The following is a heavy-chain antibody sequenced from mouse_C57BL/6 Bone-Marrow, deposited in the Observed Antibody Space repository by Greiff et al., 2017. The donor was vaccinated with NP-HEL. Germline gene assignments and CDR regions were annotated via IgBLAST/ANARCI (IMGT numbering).Heavy chain of an antibody. CDR1: GYTFTDYY. CDR3: ARSPYGGFAY. V-gene: IGHV1-76*01. D-gene: IGHD1-1*02. CDR2: IYPGSGNT. J-gene: IGHJ3*01. Sequence: QVQLQQSGAELVRPGASVKLSCKAPGYTFTDYYINWVKQRPGQGLEWIARIYPGSGNTYYNEKFKGKATLTAEKSSSTAYMQLSSLTSEDSAVYFCARSPYGGFAYWGQGTLVTVSA.